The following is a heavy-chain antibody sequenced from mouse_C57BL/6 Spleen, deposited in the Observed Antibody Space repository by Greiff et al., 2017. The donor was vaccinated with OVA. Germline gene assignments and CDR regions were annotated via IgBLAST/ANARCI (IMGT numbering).Heavy chain of an antibody. CDR2: IDPSDSYT. D-gene: IGHD1-1*01. CDR3: ARRGSGSSSWFAY. CDR1: GYTFTSYW. J-gene: IGHJ3*01. V-gene: IGHV1-59*01. Sequence: QVQLQQSGAELVRPGTSVKLSCKASGYTFTSYWMHWVKQRPGQGLEWIGVIDPSDSYTNYNQKFKGKATLTVDTSSSTAYMQLSSLTSEDSAVYYCARRGSGSSSWFAYWGQGTLVTVSA.